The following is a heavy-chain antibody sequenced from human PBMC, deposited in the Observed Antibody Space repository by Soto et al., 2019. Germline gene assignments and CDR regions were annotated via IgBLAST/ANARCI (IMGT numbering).Heavy chain of an antibody. CDR3: ARGSEDIVVVVAATSSVSYYFDY. V-gene: IGHV1-46*01. D-gene: IGHD2-15*01. J-gene: IGHJ4*02. CDR2: INPSGGST. Sequence: ASVKVSCKASGYTFTSYYMHWVRQAPGQGLEWMGIINPSGGSTSYAQKFQGRVTITADKSTSTAYMELSSLRSEDTAVYYCARGSEDIVVVVAATSSVSYYFDYWGQGTLVTVSS. CDR1: GYTFTSYY.